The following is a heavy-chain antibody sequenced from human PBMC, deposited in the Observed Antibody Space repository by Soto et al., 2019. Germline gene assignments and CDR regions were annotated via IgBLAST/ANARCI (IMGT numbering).Heavy chain of an antibody. CDR1: GYSVTSSDYY. CDR2: MFYSGLT. Sequence: SETLSLTCSVSGYSVTSSDYYWAWIRQPPGKGLEWIGSMFYSGLTYYNPSLKSRVTLSVDTSKNQFSVRLNSVTAADTAVYYCAPLSVSLSGPYGIHVWGQGTTLTVSS. CDR3: APLSVSLSGPYGIHV. D-gene: IGHD2-15*01. V-gene: IGHV4-39*01. J-gene: IGHJ6*02.